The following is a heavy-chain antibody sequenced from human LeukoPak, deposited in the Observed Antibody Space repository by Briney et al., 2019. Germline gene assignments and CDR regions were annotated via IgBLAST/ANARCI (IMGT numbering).Heavy chain of an antibody. CDR3: ARDSSSWYGY. Sequence: AVKVSCKSSGGTFSSYTISWVRPAPGQGLEWMGGIIPIFGTANYAQKFQGRVTITADKSTSTAYMELRSLRSDDTAVYYCARDSSSWYGYWGQGTLVTVSS. CDR1: GGTFSSYT. D-gene: IGHD6-13*01. CDR2: IIPIFGTA. J-gene: IGHJ4*02. V-gene: IGHV1-69*06.